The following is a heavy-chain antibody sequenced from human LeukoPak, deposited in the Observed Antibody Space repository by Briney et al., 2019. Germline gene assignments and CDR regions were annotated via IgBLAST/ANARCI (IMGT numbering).Heavy chain of an antibody. CDR3: ARDRPYYYDSSGYDY. Sequence: ASVKVSCKASGYTFTSYYMHWVRQAPGQGLGWMGIINPSGGSTSYAQKFQGRVTMTRDTSTSTVYMELSSLRSEDTAVYYCARDRPYYYDSSGYDYWGQGTLVTVSS. J-gene: IGHJ4*02. V-gene: IGHV1-46*01. D-gene: IGHD3-22*01. CDR2: INPSGGST. CDR1: GYTFTSYY.